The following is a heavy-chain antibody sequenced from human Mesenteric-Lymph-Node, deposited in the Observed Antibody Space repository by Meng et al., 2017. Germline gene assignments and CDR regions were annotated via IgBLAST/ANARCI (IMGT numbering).Heavy chain of an antibody. CDR1: GFTFRSYG. CDR2: IWADGSRR. Sequence: GESLKISCAASGFTFRSYGMHWVRQAPGKGLEWVAVIWADGSRRFHSDSSRFTISRDNSKNTLYLEVNSLRAEDTAMYYCARDDDLSGNNLDHWGQGTRVTGAS. D-gene: IGHD3-10*01. J-gene: IGHJ4*02. V-gene: IGHV3-33*01. CDR3: ARDDDLSGNNLDH.